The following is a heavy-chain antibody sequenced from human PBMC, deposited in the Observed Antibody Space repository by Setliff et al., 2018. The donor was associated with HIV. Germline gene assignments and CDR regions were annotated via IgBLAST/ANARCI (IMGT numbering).Heavy chain of an antibody. Sequence: PSQTLSLTCTVSGGYMSGHFWTWIRQTPGEGLEWIGNIYLGETTNYNPSLKSRATISLDTSKRQFSLHLTSVTAADTAIYYCASRVYYYDSNNFLREEGFDPWGQGTLVTVSS. D-gene: IGHD3-22*01. CDR3: ASRVYYYDSNNFLREEGFDP. J-gene: IGHJ5*02. V-gene: IGHV4-59*11. CDR1: GGYMSGHF. CDR2: IYLGETT.